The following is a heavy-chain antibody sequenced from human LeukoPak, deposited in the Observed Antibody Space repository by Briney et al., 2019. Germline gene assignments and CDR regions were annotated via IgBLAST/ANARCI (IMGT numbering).Heavy chain of an antibody. Sequence: PSETLSLTCAVYGGSFSGYYWSWIRQPPGKGLEWIGEINHSGSTNYNPSLKSRVTISVDTSKNQFSLKLSSVTAADTAVYYCARGPATFFDHWGQGTLVTVSS. D-gene: IGHD2-15*01. J-gene: IGHJ4*02. V-gene: IGHV4-34*01. CDR2: INHSGST. CDR1: GGSFSGYY. CDR3: ARGPATFFDH.